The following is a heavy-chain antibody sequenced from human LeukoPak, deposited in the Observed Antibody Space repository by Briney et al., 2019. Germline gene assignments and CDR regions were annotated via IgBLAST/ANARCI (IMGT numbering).Heavy chain of an antibody. V-gene: IGHV3-11*05. CDR1: GFTFSDYY. Sequence: PGGSLRLSCAASGFTFSDYYMSWIRQAPGKGLEWVSYISSSSSYTNYADSVKGRFTISRDNAKNSLYLQMNSLRAEDTAVYYCARDFGVSRLPPYGMDVWGQGTTVTVSS. CDR2: ISSSSSYT. J-gene: IGHJ6*02. CDR3: ARDFGVSRLPPYGMDV. D-gene: IGHD1-14*01.